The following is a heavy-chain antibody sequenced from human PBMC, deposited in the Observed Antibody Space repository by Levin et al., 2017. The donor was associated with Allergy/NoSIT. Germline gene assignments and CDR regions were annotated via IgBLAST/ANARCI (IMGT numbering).Heavy chain of an antibody. Sequence: SCAASGFTFSSYAMSWVRQAPGKGLEWVSAISGSGGSTYYADSVKGRFTISRDNSKNTLYLQMNSLRAEDTAVYYCAKDPLSSGWYYSGYWGQGTLVTVSS. J-gene: IGHJ4*02. CDR1: GFTFSSYA. CDR3: AKDPLSSGWYYSGY. V-gene: IGHV3-23*01. CDR2: ISGSGGST. D-gene: IGHD6-19*01.